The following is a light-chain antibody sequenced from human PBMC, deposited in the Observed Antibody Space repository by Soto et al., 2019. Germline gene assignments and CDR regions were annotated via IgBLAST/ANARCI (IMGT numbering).Light chain of an antibody. CDR3: QQYNDYSPWT. CDR1: QNISRW. V-gene: IGKV1-5*01. CDR2: DAS. J-gene: IGKJ1*01. Sequence: DIQMTQSPSTLSASIGDRVTITCRASQNISRWLAWYQQKPGKAPKLLMYDASSLQSGVPSRFSGSGPGTEFTLTITSLHPDDFATYYCQQYNDYSPWTFGQGTKVDI.